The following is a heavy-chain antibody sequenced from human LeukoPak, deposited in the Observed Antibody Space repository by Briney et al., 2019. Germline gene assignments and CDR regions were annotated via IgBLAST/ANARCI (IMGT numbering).Heavy chain of an antibody. D-gene: IGHD3-10*01. CDR3: AKGISMVRGVNFDY. V-gene: IGHV3-23*01. Sequence: PGGSLRLSCAASGFTFSSYGMSWVRQAPGKGLEWVSAISGRGGSTYYADSVKGRFTISRDNSKNTLYLQMNSLRAEDTAVYYRAKGISMVRGVNFDYWGQGTLVTVSS. J-gene: IGHJ4*02. CDR2: ISGRGGST. CDR1: GFTFSSYG.